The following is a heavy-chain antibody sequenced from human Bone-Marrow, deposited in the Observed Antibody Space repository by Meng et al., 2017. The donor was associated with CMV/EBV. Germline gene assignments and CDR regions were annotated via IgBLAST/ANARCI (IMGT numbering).Heavy chain of an antibody. V-gene: IGHV1-8*01. CDR3: ARGDSDCSGSSCYNY. J-gene: IGHJ4*02. D-gene: IGHD2-2*02. Sequence: ASVKVSCKASGYTFSNYDINWLRQATGQGLEWMGWMNPYSGNTGYAQKFQGRVTMTRDTSINTAYMEVRTLTSADTAVYYCARGDSDCSGSSCYNYWGPGKRVTVAS. CDR2: MNPYSGNT. CDR1: GYTFSNYD.